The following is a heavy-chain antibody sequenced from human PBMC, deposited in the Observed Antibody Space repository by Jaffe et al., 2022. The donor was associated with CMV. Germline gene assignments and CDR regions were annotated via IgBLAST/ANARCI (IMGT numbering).Heavy chain of an antibody. CDR1: GLSFRSYS. J-gene: IGHJ4*02. V-gene: IGHV3-21*02. CDR3: ATQEGLFGDY. CDR2: ISNSGKYI. Sequence: EVEMVESGGGLVNPGGSLRLSCDISGLSFRSYSANWVRQAPGKGLEWVSSISNSGKYIEYADSVKGRFTISRDNARNSLYLQMNSLRVEDTAVYYCATQEGLFGDYWGRGTLVNVSS. D-gene: IGHD3-3*01.